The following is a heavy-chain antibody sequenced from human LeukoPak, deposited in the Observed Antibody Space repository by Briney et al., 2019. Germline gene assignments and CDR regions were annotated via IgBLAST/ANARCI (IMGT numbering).Heavy chain of an antibody. CDR2: INRKSGGT. CDR1: GYTFTGYY. Sequence: ASVKVSCKASGYTFTGYYMHWVRQAPGQGLEWMGWINRKSGGTIYAQKCQGRVTMTRDTSISPAYMELSRLRSDDTAVYFCGKGYVGVHWYLDLWGRGTLVSVSS. V-gene: IGHV1-2*02. CDR3: GKGYVGVHWYLDL. D-gene: IGHD4-23*01. J-gene: IGHJ2*01.